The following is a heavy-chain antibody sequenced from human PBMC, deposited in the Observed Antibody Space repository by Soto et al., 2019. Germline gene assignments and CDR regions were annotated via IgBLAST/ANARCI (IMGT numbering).Heavy chain of an antibody. V-gene: IGHV3-9*01. CDR2: ISWNSGSI. D-gene: IGHD3-22*01. CDR3: AKDASYRYYYDRSGYTGPKNYFDY. Sequence: GGSLRLSCAASGFTFDDYAMHWVRQAPGKGLEWVSGISWNSGSIGYADSVKGRFTISRDNAKNSLYLQMNSLRAEDTALYYCAKDASYRYYYDRSGYTGPKNYFDYWGQGTLVTVSS. J-gene: IGHJ4*02. CDR1: GFTFDDYA.